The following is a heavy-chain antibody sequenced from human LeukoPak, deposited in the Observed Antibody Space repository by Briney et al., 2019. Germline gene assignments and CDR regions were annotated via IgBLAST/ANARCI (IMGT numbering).Heavy chain of an antibody. Sequence: GGSLRLSCAASGFTFGSSWMCWVRQAPGKGLEWVASINPDGNKKYSADSVKGRFTISRDNAENSLYLQMNSLRVEDTAFYYCARDLAYSRLDYWGQGMLVTVSS. D-gene: IGHD5-18*01. J-gene: IGHJ4*02. CDR3: ARDLAYSRLDY. CDR1: GFTFGSSW. V-gene: IGHV3-7*01. CDR2: INPDGNKK.